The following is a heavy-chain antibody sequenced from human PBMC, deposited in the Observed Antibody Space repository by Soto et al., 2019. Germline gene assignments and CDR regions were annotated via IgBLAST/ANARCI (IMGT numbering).Heavy chain of an antibody. CDR3: ARLPGHCSGTTCKYQYYGVDV. J-gene: IGHJ6*02. Sequence: SETLSLTCTVSGGSISSNYWSWIRQPPGKGLEWIGYIFHSGSTTYNPSLKSRVTMSVDTSISTAYLQWSSLKASDTAMYYCARLPGHCSGTTCKYQYYGVDVWGQGTTVTVSS. CDR1: GGSISSNY. D-gene: IGHD2-2*01. CDR2: IFHSGST. V-gene: IGHV4-59*12.